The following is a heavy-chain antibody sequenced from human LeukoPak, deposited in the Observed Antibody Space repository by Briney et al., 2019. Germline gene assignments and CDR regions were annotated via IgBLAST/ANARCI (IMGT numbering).Heavy chain of an antibody. CDR3: AMRGNVGPYYLDY. CDR2: IDWDDDK. J-gene: IGHJ4*02. V-gene: IGHV2-70*04. CDR1: GFSLSNIAMR. D-gene: IGHD2-2*01. Sequence: VSGPTLVNPTQTLTLTCTFSGFSLSNIAMRVSWIRQPPGKALEWLAHIDWDDDKFYSTSLKTRITISKDTSKNQVVLTMTNMDPVDRATYYCAMRGNVGPYYLDYWGQGTLVTVSS.